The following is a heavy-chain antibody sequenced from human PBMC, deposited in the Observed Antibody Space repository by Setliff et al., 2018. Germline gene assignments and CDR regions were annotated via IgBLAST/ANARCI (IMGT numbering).Heavy chain of an antibody. CDR1: DYAFVSYG. V-gene: IGHV1-18*01. Sequence: ASVKVSCKASDYAFVSYGLSWVRQAPGQGLEWLGWISAYTGKADYAHNFQDRLTMTTDTSTNTAYMELRSLTSDDTAVYFCARAPRLEWILPTFDYWGQGTPVTVS. D-gene: IGHD3-3*01. CDR3: ARAPRLEWILPTFDY. CDR2: ISAYTGKA. J-gene: IGHJ4*02.